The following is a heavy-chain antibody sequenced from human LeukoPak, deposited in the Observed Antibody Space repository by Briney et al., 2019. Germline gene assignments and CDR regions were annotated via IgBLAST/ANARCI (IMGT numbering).Heavy chain of an antibody. CDR2: INPNSGGT. CDR3: ARGTKWELPLDDAFDI. V-gene: IGHV1-2*02. Sequence: ASVKVSCKASGYTFTGYYIHWVRQAPGQGLEWMGWINPNSGGTKYAQKFQGRVTMTRDTSISTAYMDLSRLRSDDTAVYYCARGTKWELPLDDAFDIWGQGTMVTVSS. J-gene: IGHJ3*02. D-gene: IGHD1-26*01. CDR1: GYTFTGYY.